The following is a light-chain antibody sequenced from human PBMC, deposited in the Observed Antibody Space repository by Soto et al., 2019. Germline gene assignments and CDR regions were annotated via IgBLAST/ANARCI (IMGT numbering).Light chain of an antibody. CDR2: ASS. Sequence: DLQLTQSPSFLSASVGDRVTITCRASQGISSYLAWYQQTPGKAPKLLIYASSTLQSGVPSRFSGSGSGTEFTLTSSNLQPEDFATYCCQQLNTFPSTFGQGTRL. J-gene: IGKJ5*01. CDR1: QGISSY. CDR3: QQLNTFPST. V-gene: IGKV1-9*01.